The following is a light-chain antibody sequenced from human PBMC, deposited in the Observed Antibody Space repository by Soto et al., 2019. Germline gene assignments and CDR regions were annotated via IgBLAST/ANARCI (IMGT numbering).Light chain of an antibody. J-gene: IGLJ1*01. Sequence: QSALTQPASVYGSPGQSITISCTGTSSDVGGYNYVSWYQHHPGKAPKLMIYDVTNRPSGVSNRFSGSKSGNTASLTISGLQAEDESDYFCSSYTSSSTLVFGTGTKVTVL. CDR1: SSDVGGYNY. V-gene: IGLV2-14*03. CDR2: DVT. CDR3: SSYTSSSTLV.